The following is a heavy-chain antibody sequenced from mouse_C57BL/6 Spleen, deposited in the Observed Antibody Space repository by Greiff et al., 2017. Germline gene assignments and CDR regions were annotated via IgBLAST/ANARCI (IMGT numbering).Heavy chain of an antibody. CDR1: GYTFTSYW. CDR3: ASELGRAMDY. Sequence: QVQLKQPGAELVRPGSSVKLSCKASGYTFTSYWMHWVKQRPIQGLEWIGNIDPSDSETHYNQKFKDKATLTVDKSSSTAYMQLSSLTSEDSAVYYCASELGRAMDYWGQGTSVTVSS. J-gene: IGHJ4*01. CDR2: IDPSDSET. D-gene: IGHD4-1*01. V-gene: IGHV1-52*01.